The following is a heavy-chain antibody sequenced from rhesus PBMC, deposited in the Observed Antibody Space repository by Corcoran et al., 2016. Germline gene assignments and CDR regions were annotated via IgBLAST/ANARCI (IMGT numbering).Heavy chain of an antibody. D-gene: IGHD4-29*01. V-gene: IGHV4-65*01. Sequence: QVQLQESGPGLVKPSETLSLTCAVSGGSVSSSNWWSWIRQHPGKGLEWIGYIRGSSGRTPHNPPLKSRVTMSTDTSKNQFSLKLSSGTAADAAGYYGARDPSVAATVWGDVWGPGVLVTISS. CDR1: GGSVSSSNW. CDR3: ARDPSVAATVWGDV. J-gene: IGHJ5-1*01. CDR2: IRGSSGRT.